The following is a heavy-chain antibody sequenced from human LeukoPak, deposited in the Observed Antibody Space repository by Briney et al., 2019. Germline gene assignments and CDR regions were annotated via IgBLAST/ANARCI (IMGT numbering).Heavy chain of an antibody. CDR2: INPSGSST. D-gene: IGHD1-26*01. V-gene: IGHV1-46*01. J-gene: IGHJ5*02. Sequence: EASVKVSCKASGYSFTSYYMHWVGQAPGQGLEWMGLINPSGSSTTYAQRFQGRVTMTRDISTSTDYMELTSMTSDDTAMYYCVRHNSVGENAWWFDPWGQGTLVTVSS. CDR1: GYSFTSYY. CDR3: VRHNSVGENAWWFDP.